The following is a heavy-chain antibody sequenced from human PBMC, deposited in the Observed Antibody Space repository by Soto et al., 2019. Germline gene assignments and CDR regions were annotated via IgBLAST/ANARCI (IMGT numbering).Heavy chain of an antibody. Sequence: SVTLSLTCPVSGGSLSSYYWSWVRPHPGKGLEWIGYIYYSGTTYYNPSLKSRVTISVDTSKNQFSLKLSSVTAADAAVYYCASGYDYYYYGMDVWGHGTTVTVSS. CDR3: ASGYDYYYYGMDV. CDR1: GGSLSSYY. D-gene: IGHD5-12*01. V-gene: IGHV4-59*06. J-gene: IGHJ6*02. CDR2: IYYSGTT.